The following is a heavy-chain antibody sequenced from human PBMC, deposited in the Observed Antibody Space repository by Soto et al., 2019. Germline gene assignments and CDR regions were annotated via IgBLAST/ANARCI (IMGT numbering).Heavy chain of an antibody. CDR2: INPSGGST. D-gene: IGHD3-3*01. Sequence: ASVKVSCKAFGYTFTSYYMHWVRQAPGQGLEWMGIINPSGGSTSYAQKFQGRVTMTRDTSTSTVYMELSSLRSEDTAVYYCARVYFTIFGVANETDYYYYGMDVWGQGTTVTVSS. CDR1: GYTFTSYY. CDR3: ARVYFTIFGVANETDYYYYGMDV. V-gene: IGHV1-46*01. J-gene: IGHJ6*02.